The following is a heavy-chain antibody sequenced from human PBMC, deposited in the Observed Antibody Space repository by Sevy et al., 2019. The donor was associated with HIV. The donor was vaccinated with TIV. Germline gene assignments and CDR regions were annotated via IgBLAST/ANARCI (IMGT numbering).Heavy chain of an antibody. CDR2: IYYSGST. V-gene: IGHV4-30-4*01. J-gene: IGHJ5*02. Sequence: SETLSRTCTVSGGSISSGDYYWSWIRQPPGKGLEWIGYIYYSGSTYYNPSLKSRVTISVDTSKNQFSLKLSSVTAADTAVYYCARMTAKNWFDPWGQGTLVTVSS. D-gene: IGHD2-21*02. CDR1: GGSISSGDYY. CDR3: ARMTAKNWFDP.